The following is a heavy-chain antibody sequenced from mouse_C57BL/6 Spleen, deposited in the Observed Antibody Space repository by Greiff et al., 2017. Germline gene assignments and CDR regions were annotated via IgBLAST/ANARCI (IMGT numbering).Heavy chain of an antibody. CDR2: IDPEDGET. V-gene: IGHV14-2*01. CDR1: GYTFTDYN. Sequence: VQLQQSGPELVKPGASVKMSCKASGYTFTDYNMHWVKQSHGKSLEWIGRIDPEDGETKSAPKFQGKATITADTSSNTAYLQLSSLTSEDTAVYYCARGIYPFARDYWGQGTSVTVSS. CDR3: ARGIYPFARDY. J-gene: IGHJ4*01. D-gene: IGHD2-1*01.